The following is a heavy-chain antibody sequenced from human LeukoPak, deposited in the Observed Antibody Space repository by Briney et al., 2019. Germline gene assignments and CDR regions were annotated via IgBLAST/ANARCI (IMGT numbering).Heavy chain of an antibody. D-gene: IGHD1-26*01. CDR2: ISSRSDYI. V-gene: IGHV3-21*01. Sequence: GGSLRLSCAASGLTFSTCSMNWVRQAPGKGLEWVSSISSRSDYIYYADSVKGRFTISRDNAKNSLYPQMNSLRADDTAVYYCARDPFRERELKALDYWGQGTLVTVSS. CDR1: GLTFSTCS. J-gene: IGHJ4*02. CDR3: ARDPFRERELKALDY.